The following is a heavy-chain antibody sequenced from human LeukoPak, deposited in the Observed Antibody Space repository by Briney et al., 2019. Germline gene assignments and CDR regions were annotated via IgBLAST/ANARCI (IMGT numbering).Heavy chain of an antibody. CDR3: VAGSGWRFDY. CDR2: IKKDGSDK. V-gene: IGHV3-7*01. J-gene: IGHJ4*02. Sequence: GGSLRLSCAASGFTFSSYWMSWVRQAPGKGLEWVANIKKDGSDKNYLGSVKGRFTISRDNAKNSLYVQMNSLRVEDTAVYYCVAGSGWRFDYWGQGTLVTVSS. D-gene: IGHD6-19*01. CDR1: GFTFSSYW.